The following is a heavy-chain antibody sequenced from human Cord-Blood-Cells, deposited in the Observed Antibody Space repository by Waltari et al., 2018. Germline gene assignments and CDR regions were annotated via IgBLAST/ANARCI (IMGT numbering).Heavy chain of an antibody. V-gene: IGHV4-4*07. Sequence: QVQLQESGPGLVKPSETLSLTCTVPGGSISSYYWSWIRQPAGKGLEWIGRIYTSGSTNYNPSLKSRVTMSVDTSKNQFSPKLSSVTAADTAVYYCVRDGSRYYYYGMDVWGQGTTVTVSS. CDR3: VRDGSRYYYYGMDV. CDR2: IYTSGST. J-gene: IGHJ6*02. CDR1: GGSISSYY.